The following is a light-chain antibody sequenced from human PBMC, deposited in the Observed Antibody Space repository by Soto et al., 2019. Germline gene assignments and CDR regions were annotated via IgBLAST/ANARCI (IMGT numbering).Light chain of an antibody. CDR1: SIDVGGYNY. Sequence: QSALTQPPSASGSPGQSFTSSCAVTSIDVGGYNYVSWFQQHPGKAPKLIIHEVNQRPSGVPDRFSGSKSGNTASLTVSGLQAEDEGTYYCSSYGGYNNVVFGTGTKVTVL. J-gene: IGLJ1*01. CDR2: EVN. CDR3: SSYGGYNNVV. V-gene: IGLV2-8*01.